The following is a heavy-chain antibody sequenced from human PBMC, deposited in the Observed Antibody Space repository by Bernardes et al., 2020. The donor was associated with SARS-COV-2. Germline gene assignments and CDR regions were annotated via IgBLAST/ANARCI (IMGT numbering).Heavy chain of an antibody. CDR1: GYTFTGYY. J-gene: IGHJ6*03. CDR3: ARDGDSDHSHSSSWFLYYYYYMDV. Sequence: ASVKVSCKASGYTFTGYYMHWVRQAPGQGLEWMGWINPNSGGTIYAQKFQGRVTMTRDTSISTAYMELSRLRSDDTAVYYCARDGDSDHSHSSSWFLYYYYYMDVWGKGTTVTVSS. D-gene: IGHD6-13*01. V-gene: IGHV1-2*02. CDR2: INPNSGGT.